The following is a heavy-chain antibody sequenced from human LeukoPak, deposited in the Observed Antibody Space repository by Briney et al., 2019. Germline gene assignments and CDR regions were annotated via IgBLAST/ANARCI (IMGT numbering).Heavy chain of an antibody. Sequence: GGTLRLSCAASGFTFSSYGMSWVRQAPGKGLEWVSAISGSGGSTYYADSVKGRFTISRDNSKNTLYLQMNSLRAEDTAVYYCAKDPRIAVAVRLYFDYWGQGTLVTVSS. CDR1: GFTFSSYG. D-gene: IGHD6-19*01. J-gene: IGHJ4*02. CDR3: AKDPRIAVAVRLYFDY. V-gene: IGHV3-23*01. CDR2: ISGSGGST.